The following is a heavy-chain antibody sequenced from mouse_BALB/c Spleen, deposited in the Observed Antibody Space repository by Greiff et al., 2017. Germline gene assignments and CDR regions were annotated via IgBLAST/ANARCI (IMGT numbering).Heavy chain of an antibody. CDR1: GYTFTSYW. D-gene: IGHD2-14*01. CDR2: INPSTGYT. V-gene: IGHV1-7*01. J-gene: IGHJ4*01. CDR3: ERSYRYGAMDY. Sequence: VKLMESGAELAKPGASVKMSCKASGYTFTSYWMHWVKQRPGQGLEWIGYINPSTGYTEYNQKFKDKATLTADKSSSTAYMQLSSLTSEDSAVYYCERSYRYGAMDYWGQGTSVTVSS.